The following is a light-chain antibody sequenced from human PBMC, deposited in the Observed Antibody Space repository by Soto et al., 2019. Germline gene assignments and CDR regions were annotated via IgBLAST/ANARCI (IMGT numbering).Light chain of an antibody. J-gene: IGKJ4*01. CDR3: QQLIHYPLT. CDR2: GAS. V-gene: IGKV1-9*01. Sequence: DVQLTQSPSFLSASVGDRVPITCRASQGIASSLAWYQQKPGKAPELLIYGASTLFGGVPSRFSGSGSGTKFRLTITSLQPDDFASYYGQQLIHYPLTVGGGTKVEIK. CDR1: QGIASS.